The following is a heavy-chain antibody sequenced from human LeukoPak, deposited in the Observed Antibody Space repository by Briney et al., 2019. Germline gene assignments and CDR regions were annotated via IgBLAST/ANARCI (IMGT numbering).Heavy chain of an antibody. D-gene: IGHD2-15*01. Sequence: ASVKVSCKASGYTFTSYGISWVRQAPGQGLEWMGWISAYNGNTNYAQKLQGRVTMTTDTSTSTAYMELRSLRSDDTAVYYCARVDRRGYCSGGSCSNWFYPWGQGTLVTVSS. J-gene: IGHJ5*02. CDR1: GYTFTSYG. CDR2: ISAYNGNT. CDR3: ARVDRRGYCSGGSCSNWFYP. V-gene: IGHV1-18*01.